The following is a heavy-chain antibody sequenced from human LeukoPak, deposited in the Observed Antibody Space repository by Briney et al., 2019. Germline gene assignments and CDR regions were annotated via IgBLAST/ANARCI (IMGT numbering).Heavy chain of an antibody. CDR1: GFTFSSYS. J-gene: IGHJ4*02. V-gene: IGHV3-48*01. D-gene: IGHD1-7*01. CDR3: AREDDWNYEDY. CDR2: ISSSSSTI. Sequence: GGSLRLSCAASGFTFSSYSMNWVRQAPGKGLEWVSYISSSSSTIYYADSVKGRFTISRDNAKNSLYLQMNSLRAEDTAIYYCAREDDWNYEDYWGQGTLVTVSS.